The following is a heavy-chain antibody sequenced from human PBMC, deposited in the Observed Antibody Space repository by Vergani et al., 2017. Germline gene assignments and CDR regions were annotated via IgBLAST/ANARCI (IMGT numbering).Heavy chain of an antibody. D-gene: IGHD6-13*01. J-gene: IGHJ6*02. CDR2: INPNSGGT. CDR1: GGTFSSYA. V-gene: IGHV1-2*02. CDR3: ARDRVKYSSSWYYGMDV. Sequence: QVQLVQSGAEVKKPGSSVKVSCKASGGTFSSYAISWVRQAPGQGLEWMGWINPNSGGTNYAQKFQGRVTMTRDTSISTAYMELSRLRSDDTAVYYCARDRVKYSSSWYYGMDVWGQGTTVTVSS.